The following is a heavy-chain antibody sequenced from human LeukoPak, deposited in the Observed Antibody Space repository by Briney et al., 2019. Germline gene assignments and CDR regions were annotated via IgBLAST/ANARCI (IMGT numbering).Heavy chain of an antibody. V-gene: IGHV3-30*02. CDR1: GFTFSSYG. J-gene: IGHJ4*02. CDR3: AKTDYYGSGSYYGDY. D-gene: IGHD3-10*01. Sequence: GGSLRLSCAASGFTFSSYGMHWVRQAPGKGLEWVAFIRYDGSNKYYADSVKGRFTISRDNSKNTLYLQMNSLRAEDTAVYYCAKTDYYGSGSYYGDYWGQGTPVTVSS. CDR2: IRYDGSNK.